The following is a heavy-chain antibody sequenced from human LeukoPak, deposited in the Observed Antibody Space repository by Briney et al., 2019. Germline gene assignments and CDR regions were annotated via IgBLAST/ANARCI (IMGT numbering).Heavy chain of an antibody. Sequence: SETLSLTCTVSGGSISSGGYYWSWIRQHPGKGLEWIGYIYYSGSTNYNPSLQSRVTISIDTSKNQFSLKLNSVTAADTAVYYCARSSGGGYCTSTSCPMDVWGQGTTVTVSS. CDR1: GGSISSGGYY. J-gene: IGHJ6*02. V-gene: IGHV4-31*03. D-gene: IGHD2-2*01. CDR2: IYYSGST. CDR3: ARSSGGGYCTSTSCPMDV.